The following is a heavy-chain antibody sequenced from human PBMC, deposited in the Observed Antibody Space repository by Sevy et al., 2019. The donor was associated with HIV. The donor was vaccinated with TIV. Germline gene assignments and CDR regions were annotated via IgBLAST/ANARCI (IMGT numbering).Heavy chain of an antibody. D-gene: IGHD5-12*01. Sequence: GGSLRLSCAASGFTFSSYSMNWVRQAPGKGLEWFSYISSTSSTIYYADSVKGRFTISRDNAKNSLYLQMNSLRAEDTAVYYCARNGGYADYGMDVWGQGTTVTVSS. V-gene: IGHV3-48*01. CDR1: GFTFSSYS. CDR3: ARNGGYADYGMDV. J-gene: IGHJ6*02. CDR2: ISSTSSTI.